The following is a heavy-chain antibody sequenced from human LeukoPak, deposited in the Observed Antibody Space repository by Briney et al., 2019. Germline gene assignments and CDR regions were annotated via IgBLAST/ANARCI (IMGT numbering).Heavy chain of an antibody. J-gene: IGHJ4*02. CDR3: ASIDSSGYYGDY. CDR2: INPSGGST. D-gene: IGHD3-22*01. V-gene: IGHV1-46*01. Sequence: GASVKVSCKASGYTFTSYYMHWVRQAPGQGLEWMGIINPSGGSTSYAQKVQGRVTMTTDTSTSTAYMELRSLRSDDTAVYYCASIDSSGYYGDYWGQGTLVTVSS. CDR1: GYTFTSYY.